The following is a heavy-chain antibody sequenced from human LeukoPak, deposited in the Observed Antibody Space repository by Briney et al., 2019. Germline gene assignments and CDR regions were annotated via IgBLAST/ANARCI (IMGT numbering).Heavy chain of an antibody. V-gene: IGHV3-9*03. CDR3: AKDGAAALSPEFDY. Sequence: PGRSLRLSCAASGFTFDDYAMHWVRQAPGKGLEWVSGISSNSGSIGYADSVKGRFTISRDNAKNSLYLQMNSLRAEDMALYYCAKDGAAALSPEFDYWGQGTLVTVSS. CDR2: ISSNSGSI. J-gene: IGHJ4*02. CDR1: GFTFDDYA. D-gene: IGHD6-13*01.